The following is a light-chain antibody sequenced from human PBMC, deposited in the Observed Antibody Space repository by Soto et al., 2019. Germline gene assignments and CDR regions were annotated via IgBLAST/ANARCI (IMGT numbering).Light chain of an antibody. CDR2: EVS. Sequence: QSALTQPASVSGSPGQSITLSCTGTSSDVGGYDYVSWYQQHPGKAPKLIISEVSNRPSGVSNRFSGSKSGNTASLTISGLQAEDEADYYCSSYSSSSIWVFGGGTTLTVL. CDR1: SSDVGGYDY. CDR3: SSYSSSSIWV. J-gene: IGLJ3*02. V-gene: IGLV2-14*01.